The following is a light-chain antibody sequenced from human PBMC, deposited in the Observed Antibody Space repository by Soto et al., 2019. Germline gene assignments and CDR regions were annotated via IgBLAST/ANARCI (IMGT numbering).Light chain of an antibody. Sequence: EVVMTQSPATLSVSPGESVTLSCRASQNVFSNLAWYQQKPGQPPRLLIYAESTRASGVPARFSGSGSGTESTLTISSLQSEDVGGYYCQQYNKWPPLTFGGGTKVDIK. V-gene: IGKV3D-15*01. CDR1: QNVFSN. J-gene: IGKJ4*01. CDR3: QQYNKWPPLT. CDR2: AES.